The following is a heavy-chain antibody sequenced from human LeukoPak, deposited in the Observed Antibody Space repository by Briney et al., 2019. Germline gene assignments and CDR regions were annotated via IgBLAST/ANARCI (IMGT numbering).Heavy chain of an antibody. J-gene: IGHJ3*02. D-gene: IGHD3-22*01. CDR2: IYYSGST. CDR3: ASSAPYYYDSANSDAFDI. CDR1: GGSISSSSYY. V-gene: IGHV4-39*07. Sequence: SETLSLTCTVSGGSISSSSYYWGWIRQPPGKGLEWIGSIYYSGSTYYNPSLKSRVTISVDTSKNQFSLKLSSVTAADTAVYYWASSAPYYYDSANSDAFDIWGQGTMVTVSS.